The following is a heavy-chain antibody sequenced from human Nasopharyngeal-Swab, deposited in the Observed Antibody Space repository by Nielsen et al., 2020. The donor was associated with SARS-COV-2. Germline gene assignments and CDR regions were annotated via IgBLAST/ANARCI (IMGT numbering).Heavy chain of an antibody. D-gene: IGHD3-10*01. CDR1: GYTLTELS. J-gene: IGHJ3*02. Sequence: ASVKVSCKVSGYTLTELSMHWVRQAPGKGLEWMGGFDPEDGETIYAQKFQGRVTMTEDTSTDTAYMELSSLRSEDTAVYYRARSRRSNYYGSGSYYNIKTDAFDIWGQGTMVTVSS. CDR3: ARSRRSNYYGSGSYYNIKTDAFDI. V-gene: IGHV1-24*01. CDR2: FDPEDGET.